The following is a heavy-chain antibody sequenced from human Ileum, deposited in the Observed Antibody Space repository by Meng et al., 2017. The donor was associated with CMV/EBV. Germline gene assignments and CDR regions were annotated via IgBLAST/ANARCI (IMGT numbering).Heavy chain of an antibody. Sequence: GESLKISCLASGFNFGYYAMTWVRQAPGKGPGWVGFIRSIRNNGTTEYAASVRGRFTISRDDSKSIAYLQMNSLKTEDTAVYYCAREVPREESWLRALSEWGQGTRVTGAS. CDR2: IRSIRNNGTT. CDR3: AREVPREESWLRALSE. J-gene: IGHJ4*01. D-gene: IGHD3-16*01. V-gene: IGHV3-49*02. CDR1: GFNFGYYA.